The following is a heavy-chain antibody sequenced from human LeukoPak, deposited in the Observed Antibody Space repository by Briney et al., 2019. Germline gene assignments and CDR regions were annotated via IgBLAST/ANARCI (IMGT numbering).Heavy chain of an antibody. CDR3: AKRGVVIRVVLVGFHKEAYYFDS. V-gene: IGHV1-8*01. D-gene: IGHD3-10*01. CDR1: GYTFTSYD. J-gene: IGHJ4*02. CDR2: MNPNSGDT. Sequence: ASVKVSSKASGYTFTSYDINWVRQAAGQGLEWMGWMNPNSGDTGYAQKFQGRVTMTRNTAISTAYMELSSLRSEDTAVYFCAKRGVVIRVVLVGFHKEAYYFDSWGQGALATVSS.